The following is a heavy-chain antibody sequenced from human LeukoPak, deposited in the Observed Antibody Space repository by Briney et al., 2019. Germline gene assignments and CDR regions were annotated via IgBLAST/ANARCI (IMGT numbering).Heavy chain of an antibody. CDR2: IREDGNEK. CDR3: ARELAVADAFDI. CDR1: GFTFSSYW. D-gene: IGHD6-19*01. J-gene: IGHJ3*02. V-gene: IGHV3-7*01. Sequence: GGSLRLSCSASGFTFSSYWMSWVRQTTGKGLECVAKIREDGNEKFYVDSVKGRFTISRDNAKNSLYLQMNSLRAEDTAVYYCARELAVADAFDIWGQGTMVTVSS.